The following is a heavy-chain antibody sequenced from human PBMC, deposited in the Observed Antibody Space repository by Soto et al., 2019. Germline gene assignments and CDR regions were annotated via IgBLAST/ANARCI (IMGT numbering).Heavy chain of an antibody. J-gene: IGHJ6*02. CDR3: ARENPASGMDV. CDR1: GDSVSSNSAA. CDR2: TYYRSKWYN. Sequence: SPSLSLTCVISGDSVSSNSAAGKWIRQSPSRGLEWLGRTYYRSKWYNDYAVSVKSRITINPDTSKNQFSLQLNSVTPEDTAVYYCARENPASGMDVWGQGTTVTVSS. V-gene: IGHV6-1*01.